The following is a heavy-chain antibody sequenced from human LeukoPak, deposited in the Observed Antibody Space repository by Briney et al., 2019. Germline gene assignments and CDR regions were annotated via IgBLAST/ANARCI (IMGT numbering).Heavy chain of an antibody. V-gene: IGHV4-4*07. CDR3: ARGRYTYGGAVGDYFDY. CDR2: IYASGST. Sequence: PSETLSLTCTVSGGSISSYYWSWIRQPAGKGLEWIGRIYASGSTNYNPSLKSRVTISVDTSKNQSSLKLSSVTAADTAVYYCARGRYTYGGAVGDYFDYWGQGTLVTVSS. CDR1: GGSISSYY. D-gene: IGHD5-18*01. J-gene: IGHJ4*02.